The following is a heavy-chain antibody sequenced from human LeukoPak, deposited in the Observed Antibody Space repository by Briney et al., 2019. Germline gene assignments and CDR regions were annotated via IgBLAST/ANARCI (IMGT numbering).Heavy chain of an antibody. D-gene: IGHD6-13*01. CDR2: IYHSGST. CDR1: GGSISSGGYS. CDR3: ASHTGGSSSWYPEY. V-gene: IGHV4-30-2*01. J-gene: IGHJ4*02. Sequence: PSQTLSLTCAVSGGSISSGGYSWSWIRQPPGTGLEWIGYIYHSGSTYYNPSLKSRVTISVDRSKNQFSLKLSSVTAADTAVYYCASHTGGSSSWYPEYWGQGTLVTVSS.